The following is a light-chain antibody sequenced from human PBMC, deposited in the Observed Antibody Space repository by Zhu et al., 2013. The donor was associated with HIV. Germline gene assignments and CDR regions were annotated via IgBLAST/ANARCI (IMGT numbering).Light chain of an antibody. Sequence: SYELTQPPSVSVAPGKTARINCGGNNIGSKSVHWYQQKPGQAPVLVVFDDSDRPSGIPKRFSGSNSGNTATLTISGVEAGDEADYFCQVWDSSSDHVVFGGGTKLTVL. CDR1: NIGSKS. V-gene: IGLV3-21*03. CDR3: QVWDSSSDHVV. CDR2: DDS. J-gene: IGLJ2*01.